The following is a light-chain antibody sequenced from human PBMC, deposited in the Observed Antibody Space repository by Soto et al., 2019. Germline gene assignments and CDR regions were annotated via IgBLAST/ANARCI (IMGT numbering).Light chain of an antibody. CDR3: QQRSTWSPT. CDR2: DAS. Sequence: EIVLTQSPATLSLSPGDRATLSCRASQSVDAYLAWYQQRPGQAPRLLMFDASNRATGTPTRFSGRGSGTDFTXTISSLEPEDFAVYYCQQRSTWSPTFGQGTKVEIK. J-gene: IGKJ1*01. CDR1: QSVDAY. V-gene: IGKV3-11*01.